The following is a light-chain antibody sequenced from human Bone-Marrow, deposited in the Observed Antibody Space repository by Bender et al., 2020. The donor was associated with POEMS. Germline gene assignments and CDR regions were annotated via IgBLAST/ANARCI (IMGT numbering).Light chain of an antibody. CDR1: SIDVGNYNL. J-gene: IGLJ3*02. Sequence: QSVLTQPPSVSGAPGQRVTISCTGTSIDVGNYNLVSWYQQHPGKAPKPMLYEDLTRPSGVSSRFSGSKSGNTASLTISGLQAEDEADYYCCSPAGSNTFVFGGGTQLTVL. V-gene: IGLV2-23*02. CDR3: CSPAGSNTFV. CDR2: EDL.